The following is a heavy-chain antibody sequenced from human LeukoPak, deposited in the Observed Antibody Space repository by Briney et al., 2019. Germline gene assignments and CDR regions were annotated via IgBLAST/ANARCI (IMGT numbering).Heavy chain of an antibody. CDR3: ARGGKATVVTM. CDR2: IYSSGST. J-gene: IGHJ4*02. CDR1: GGSINSYY. Sequence: SETLSLTCTVSGGSINSYYWSWIRQPAGKGLAWIGRIYSSGSTNYNPSLTSRVSMSVDTSKNQFSLKLTSVTAADTAVYYCARGGKATVVTMWGQGILATVSS. V-gene: IGHV4-4*07. D-gene: IGHD4-23*01.